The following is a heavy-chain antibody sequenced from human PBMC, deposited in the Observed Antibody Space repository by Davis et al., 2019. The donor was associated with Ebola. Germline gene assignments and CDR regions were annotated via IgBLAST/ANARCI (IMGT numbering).Heavy chain of an antibody. D-gene: IGHD4-11*01. V-gene: IGHV3-23*01. CDR2: ISGSGGST. Sequence: GESLKISCAASGFTFSSYAMSWVRQAPGKGLEWVSAISGSGGSTYYADSVKGRFTISRDNAKNSLYLQMDSLRAEDTAVYYCARDRPTVTWGQGTLVTVSS. CDR1: GFTFSSYA. J-gene: IGHJ5*02. CDR3: ARDRPTVT.